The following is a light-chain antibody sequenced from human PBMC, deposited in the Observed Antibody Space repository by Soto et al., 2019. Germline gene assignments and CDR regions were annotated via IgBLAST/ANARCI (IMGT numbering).Light chain of an antibody. CDR1: RNLLHSDGKTY. J-gene: IGKJ1*01. Sequence: DIVMTQSPLSLPVTPGEAASMSCRSDRNLLHSDGKTYLHWYVQRPGQSPQLLISWGSVRAAGVPDRFRGTGSGSFFTLTISRVETEDAGIYLCMHGLQFPWTFGQGTKVEI. CDR2: WGS. V-gene: IGKV2-28*01. CDR3: MHGLQFPWT.